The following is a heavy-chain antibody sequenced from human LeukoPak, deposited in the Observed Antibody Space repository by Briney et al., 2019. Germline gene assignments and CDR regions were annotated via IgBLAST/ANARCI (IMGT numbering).Heavy chain of an antibody. CDR3: ARARYFDWLPFDY. V-gene: IGHV3-48*01. CDR1: GFTFSSYS. D-gene: IGHD3-9*01. CDR2: ISSSSSTI. J-gene: IGHJ4*02. Sequence: GGSLRLSCAASGFTFSSYSMNWVRQAPGKGLEWVSYISSSSSTIYYADSVKGRFTISRDNAKNSLYLQMNSLRAEDTAVYYCARARYFDWLPFDYWGQGTQVTVSS.